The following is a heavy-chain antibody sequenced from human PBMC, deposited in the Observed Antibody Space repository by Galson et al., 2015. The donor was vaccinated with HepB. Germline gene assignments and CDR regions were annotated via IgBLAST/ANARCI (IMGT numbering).Heavy chain of an antibody. V-gene: IGHV3-48*04. D-gene: IGHD1-1*01. CDR2: ITGSSSRK. CDR1: GFTFTTYD. Sequence: SLRLSCAASGFTFTTYDMNWVRQAPGKGLEWVSWITGSSSRKYYADSVEGRFTISRDNARNSLYLQMSNLRVEDTAVYYCVRDAPQGRGWNGHSPGYWGQGTLVTVSS. CDR3: VRDAPQGRGWNGHSPGY. J-gene: IGHJ4*02.